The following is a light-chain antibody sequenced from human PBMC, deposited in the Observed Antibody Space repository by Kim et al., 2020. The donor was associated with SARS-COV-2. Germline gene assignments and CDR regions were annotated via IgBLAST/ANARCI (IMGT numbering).Light chain of an antibody. CDR2: DVS. CDR1: SSDIGTYNY. V-gene: IGLV2-14*03. CDR3: LSYTSSASYV. Sequence: GQSVTSSSTGTSSDIGTYNYVSWYQQQPGKAPKLMIYDVSNRPAGVANRVSGSKSGNTASLAISGHQAEDEADYYCLSYTSSASYVFGAGTKVTVL. J-gene: IGLJ1*01.